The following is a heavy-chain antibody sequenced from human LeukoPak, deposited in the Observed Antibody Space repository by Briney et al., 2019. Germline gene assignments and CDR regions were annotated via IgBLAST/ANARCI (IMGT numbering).Heavy chain of an antibody. D-gene: IGHD2-2*01. J-gene: IGHJ2*01. CDR3: ARPLRGYCSSTSCYGPWYFDL. CDR1: GGSFSGYY. CDR2: INHSGST. V-gene: IGHV4-34*01. Sequence: SETLSLTCAVYGGSFSGYYWSWIRQPPGKGLEWIGEINHSGSTNYNPSLKSRVTISVDTSKNQFSLKLSSVTAADTAVYYCARPLRGYCSSTSCYGPWYFDLWGRGTLVTVSS.